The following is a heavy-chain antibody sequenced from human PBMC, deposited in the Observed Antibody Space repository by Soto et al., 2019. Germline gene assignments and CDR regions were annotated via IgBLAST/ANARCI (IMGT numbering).Heavy chain of an antibody. CDR3: ARHNGPLYVGYYYDMDV. J-gene: IGHJ6*02. CDR2: IYYSGYT. Sequence: QLQLQESGPGLVKPSETLSLTCTVSGGSISSSSYYWGWIRQPPGKGLEWIGSIYYSGYTYYNPSLKGRVPLSGETSKNQFSLKLSSVTAADTAVYYCARHNGPLYVGYYYDMDVWGQGTTVTVSS. CDR1: GGSISSSSYY. D-gene: IGHD3-16*01. V-gene: IGHV4-39*01.